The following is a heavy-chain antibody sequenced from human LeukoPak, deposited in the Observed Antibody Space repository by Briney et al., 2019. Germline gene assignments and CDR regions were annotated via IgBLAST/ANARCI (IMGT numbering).Heavy chain of an antibody. V-gene: IGHV3-33*06. CDR1: GFTFTNYA. J-gene: IGHJ3*02. Sequence: GGSLRLSCAASGFTFTNYAMHWVRQAPGKGLEWVALIWYDGGNKYYADSVKGRFTISRDNSKNTVYLQMNSLRAEDTAVYYCAKRLVVATTPKVFDIWGQGTMVTVSS. CDR2: IWYDGGNK. D-gene: IGHD2-15*01. CDR3: AKRLVVATTPKVFDI.